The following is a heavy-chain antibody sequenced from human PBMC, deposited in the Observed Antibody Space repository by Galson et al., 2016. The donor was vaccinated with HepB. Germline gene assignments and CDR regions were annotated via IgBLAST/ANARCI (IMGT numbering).Heavy chain of an antibody. D-gene: IGHD1-26*01. J-gene: IGHJ3*02. V-gene: IGHV4-38-2*02. CDR2: IYHSGAT. Sequence: SETLSLTCTVSGYPISGGYYWSRIRQPPGKGLQGIGSIYHSGATYYSPSLKSQVTMSVDTSNNQFSLNLRSATGADTAVYYCARDGATGSKFDIWGQGTMVTVSS. CDR3: ARDGATGSKFDI. CDR1: GYPISGGYY.